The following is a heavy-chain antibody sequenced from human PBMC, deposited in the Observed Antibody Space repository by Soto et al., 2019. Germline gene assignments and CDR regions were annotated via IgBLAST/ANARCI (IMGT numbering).Heavy chain of an antibody. J-gene: IGHJ3*02. D-gene: IGHD3-22*01. Sequence: PGGSLRLSGAASGFTFSSYWIHWVRQAPWKGLVWVSRINSDGSSTSYADSVKGRFTISRDNAKNTLYLQMNSLRAEDTAVYYCATDVGYYDSSGYYKGQDAFDICGQWTMFTVSS. CDR1: GFTFSSYW. CDR3: ATDVGYYDSSGYYKGQDAFDI. V-gene: IGHV3-74*01. CDR2: INSDGSST.